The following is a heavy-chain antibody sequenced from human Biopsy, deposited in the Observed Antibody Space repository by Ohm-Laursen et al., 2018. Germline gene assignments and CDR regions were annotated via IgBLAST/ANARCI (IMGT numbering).Heavy chain of an antibody. D-gene: IGHD3-16*01. V-gene: IGHV4-4*07. CDR1: GGSIDTQS. J-gene: IGHJ4*02. CDR3: ARVKGEWPEYEFDK. CDR2: VDIRGHA. Sequence: SETLSLTCTVSGGSIDTQSWIRQPAGKGLEWIGRVDIRGHADYSSSLRSRVTMSADASKNQFSLKLTSGTAADTAVYFCARVKGEWPEYEFDKWGQGILVTVSS.